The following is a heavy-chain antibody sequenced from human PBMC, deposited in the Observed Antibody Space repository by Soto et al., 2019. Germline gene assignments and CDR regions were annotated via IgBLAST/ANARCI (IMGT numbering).Heavy chain of an antibody. D-gene: IGHD6-19*01. CDR2: ISAYNGNT. V-gene: IGHV1-18*01. J-gene: IGHJ5*02. Sequence: ASVKVSCKASGYTFTSYVISWVRQAPGQGLEWMGWISAYNGNTNYAQKLQGRVTMTTATSTSTAYMELRSLRSDDADVYYCASDSSGWYGDWFDHWGQGTLVTVSS. CDR3: ASDSSGWYGDWFDH. CDR1: GYTFTSYV.